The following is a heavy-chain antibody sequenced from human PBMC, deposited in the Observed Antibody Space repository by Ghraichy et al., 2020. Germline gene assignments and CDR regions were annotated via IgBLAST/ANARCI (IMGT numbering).Heavy chain of an antibody. J-gene: IGHJ4*02. CDR2: IYYSGST. D-gene: IGHD3-10*01. CDR3: ARGIDERWFGELTPYFDY. V-gene: IGHV4-31*03. Sequence: SETLSLTCIVSGGSISSGGYYWSWIRQLPGKGLDWIGYIYYSGSTYYNPSLKSRITMSVDTSKNQFSLKLSSVTAADTAVYYCARGIDERWFGELTPYFDYWGQGILVTVSS. CDR1: GGSISSGGYY.